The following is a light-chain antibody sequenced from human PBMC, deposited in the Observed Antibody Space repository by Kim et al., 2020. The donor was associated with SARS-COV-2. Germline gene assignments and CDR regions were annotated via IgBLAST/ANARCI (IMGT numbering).Light chain of an antibody. J-gene: IGLJ1*01. V-gene: IGLV3-1*01. Sequence: SYELTQPPSVSVSPGQTASITCSGDKLGDKYASWHQQKPGQSPVVVIFRDNRRPSGIPERFSGSNSGNTATLTISGTQAMDEADYYCQAWDRSIYGFGTG. CDR1: KLGDKY. CDR3: QAWDRSIYG. CDR2: RDN.